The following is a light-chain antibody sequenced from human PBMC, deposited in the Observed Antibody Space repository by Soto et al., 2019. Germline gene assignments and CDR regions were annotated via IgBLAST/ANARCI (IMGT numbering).Light chain of an antibody. CDR1: SSDVGGYNY. J-gene: IGLJ1*01. CDR3: SSYTSISNYV. CDR2: DVS. V-gene: IGLV2-14*01. Sequence: QSAPTQPASVSGSPGQSITISCTGTSSDVGGYNYVSWYQQHPGKAPKLMIYDVSNRPSGVSNRFSGSKSGNTASLTISGLQAEDEADYYCSSYTSISNYVFGTGTKVTVL.